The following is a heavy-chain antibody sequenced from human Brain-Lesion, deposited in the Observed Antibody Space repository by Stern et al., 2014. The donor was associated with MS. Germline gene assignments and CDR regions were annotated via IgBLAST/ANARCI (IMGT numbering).Heavy chain of an antibody. J-gene: IGHJ4*02. Sequence: QITLKESGPALVTPTQTLTLTCTFSGFSLRTDGVGVGWVRQPPGQALESLALIHWDNDKRYSPSLRSRLTITKDTSRNQVVLTMTNMDPVDTATYYCAHRRPHYASWDNGDFDYWGQGALVTVSS. D-gene: IGHD3-3*01. CDR3: AHRRPHYASWDNGDFDY. CDR2: IHWDNDK. V-gene: IGHV2-5*02. CDR1: GFSLRTDGVG.